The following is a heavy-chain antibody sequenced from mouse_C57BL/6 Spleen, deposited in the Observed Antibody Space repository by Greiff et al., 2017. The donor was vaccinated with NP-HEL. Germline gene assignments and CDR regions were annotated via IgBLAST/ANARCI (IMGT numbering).Heavy chain of an antibody. CDR2: IYPGDGDT. Sequence: VQLQQSGAELVKPGASVKISCKASGYAFSSYWMNWVKQRPGKGLEWIGQIYPGDGDTNYNGKFKGKATLTADKSSSTAYMQLSSLTSEDSAVYFCARWGTTVVAPFDYWGQGTTLTVSS. V-gene: IGHV1-80*01. CDR3: ARWGTTVVAPFDY. CDR1: GYAFSSYW. D-gene: IGHD1-1*01. J-gene: IGHJ2*01.